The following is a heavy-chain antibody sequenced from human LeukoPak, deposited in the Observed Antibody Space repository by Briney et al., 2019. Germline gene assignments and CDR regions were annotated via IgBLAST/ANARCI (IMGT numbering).Heavy chain of an antibody. V-gene: IGHV1-69*13. CDR3: ARDRENNWNYPLSHEPLYYFDY. CDR2: IIPIFGTA. D-gene: IGHD1-7*01. Sequence: ASVKVSCKASGYTFTSYYMHWVRQAPGQGLEWMGGIIPIFGTANYAQKFQGRVTITADESTSTAYMELSSLRSEDTAVYYCARDRENNWNYPLSHEPLYYFDYWGQGTLVTVSS. CDR1: GYTFTSYY. J-gene: IGHJ4*02.